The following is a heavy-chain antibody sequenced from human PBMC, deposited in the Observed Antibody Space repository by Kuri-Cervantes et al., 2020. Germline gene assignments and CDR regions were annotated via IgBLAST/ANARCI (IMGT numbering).Heavy chain of an antibody. CDR1: GYTFTGYY. CDR3: ARDLPHYDILTGYYPVIDAFDI. CDR2: INPNSGGT. D-gene: IGHD3-9*01. J-gene: IGHJ3*02. V-gene: IGHV1-2*04. Sequence: ASVKVSCKASGYTFTGYYMHWVRQAPGQGLEWMGWINPNSGGTNYAQKFQGWVTMTRDTSTSTAYMELRSLRSDDTAVYYCARDLPHYDILTGYYPVIDAFDIWGQGTMVTVSS.